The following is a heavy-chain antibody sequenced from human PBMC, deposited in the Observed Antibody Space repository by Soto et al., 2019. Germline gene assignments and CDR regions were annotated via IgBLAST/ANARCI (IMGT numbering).Heavy chain of an antibody. CDR1: GGTFSSYA. V-gene: IGHV1-69*06. Sequence: QVQLVQSGAEVQKPGSSVKVSCKASGGTFSSYAISWVRQAPGQGLEWMGGIIPIFGTANYAQQFQGRVTIPADKSTSSAYMELSSLRSEDTALYYCAGGKKTWYSDLWGRGTLVTVSS. CDR2: IIPIFGTA. J-gene: IGHJ2*01. CDR3: AGGKKTWYSDL.